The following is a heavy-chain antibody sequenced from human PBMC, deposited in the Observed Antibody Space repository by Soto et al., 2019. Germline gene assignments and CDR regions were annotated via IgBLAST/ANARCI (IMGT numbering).Heavy chain of an antibody. V-gene: IGHV3-11*01. D-gene: IGHD3-3*01. CDR1: GFTFSDYY. J-gene: IGHJ6*03. Sequence: PGGSLRLSCAASGFTFSDYYMSWIRQAPGKGLEWVSYISSSGSTIYYADSVKGRFTISRDNAKNSLYLQMNSLRAEDTAVYYCATDRRGYDFWSGPMDVWGKGTTVPVSS. CDR2: ISSSGSTI. CDR3: ATDRRGYDFWSGPMDV.